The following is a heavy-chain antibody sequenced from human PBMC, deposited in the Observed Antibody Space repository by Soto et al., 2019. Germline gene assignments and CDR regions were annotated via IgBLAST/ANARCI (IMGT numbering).Heavy chain of an antibody. CDR1: GYTFPTST. Sequence: QLQLVQSGAEAKKPGASVKVSCKASGYTFPTSTISWVRQAPGQGLEWMGWIKAYSGNTNYAQKLQGRVTMTTDTFTNTAYMELRSLTTDDTAIYYCAIADYGDDDYWGQGTLVTVPS. V-gene: IGHV1-18*01. CDR2: IKAYSGNT. D-gene: IGHD4-17*01. J-gene: IGHJ4*02. CDR3: AIADYGDDDY.